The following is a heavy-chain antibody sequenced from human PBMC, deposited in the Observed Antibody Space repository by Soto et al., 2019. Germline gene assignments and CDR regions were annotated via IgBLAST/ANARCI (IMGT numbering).Heavy chain of an antibody. CDR1: GFTFSSYG. D-gene: IGHD6-13*01. Sequence: QVQLVESGGGVVQPGRSLRLSCAASGFTFSSYGMHWVRQAPGKGLEWVAVIWYDGSNKYYADSVKGRFTISRDNSKNTLSLQMNSLRAEDTAVYYCARAESVAAGGNGMDVWGQGTTVTVSS. CDR3: ARAESVAAGGNGMDV. J-gene: IGHJ6*02. V-gene: IGHV3-33*01. CDR2: IWYDGSNK.